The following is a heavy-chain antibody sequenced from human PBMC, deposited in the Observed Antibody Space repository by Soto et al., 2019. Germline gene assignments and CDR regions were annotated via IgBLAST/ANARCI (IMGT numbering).Heavy chain of an antibody. J-gene: IGHJ4*02. D-gene: IGHD4-17*01. CDR1: GGSFSGYY. CDR3: ARVEDYGDYFDY. Sequence: PSETLSLTCAVYGGSFSGYYWSWIRQPPGKGLEWIGEINHSGTTNYNPSLKSRVTMSVDTSKNQFSLKLTSLTAADTAVYYCARVEDYGDYFDYWGQGTLVTVSS. CDR2: INHSGTT. V-gene: IGHV4-34*01.